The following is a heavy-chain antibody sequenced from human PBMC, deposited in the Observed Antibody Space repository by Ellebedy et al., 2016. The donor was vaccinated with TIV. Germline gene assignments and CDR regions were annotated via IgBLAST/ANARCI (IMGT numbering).Heavy chain of an antibody. V-gene: IGHV1-24*01. CDR2: FDPEDAET. D-gene: IGHD3-10*02. Sequence: ASVKVSXKVSGYIFTELSIHWVRQSPGKGLEWMGGFDPEDAETIYAQNFQGRVTMTEDTSTDTAYMELSSLRSEDTAVYYCGTYTDGMFGESPFDYWGQGSLVTVSS. CDR1: GYIFTELS. J-gene: IGHJ4*02. CDR3: GTYTDGMFGESPFDY.